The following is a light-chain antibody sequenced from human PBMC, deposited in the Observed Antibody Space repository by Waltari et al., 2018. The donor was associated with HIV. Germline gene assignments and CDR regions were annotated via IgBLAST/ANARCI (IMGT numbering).Light chain of an antibody. J-gene: IGKJ2*01. CDR1: KNIWRY. CDR3: QQRTNWHT. V-gene: IGKV3D-11*02. Sequence: EVVLTQSPATLSLSPGDRATLSCRASKNIWRYLAWYQHKPGQAPRLLIYDGSNRATGIPARFSGSGSGTDFTLTISSLEPEDFAVYYCQQRTNWHTFGQGTKLEIK. CDR2: DGS.